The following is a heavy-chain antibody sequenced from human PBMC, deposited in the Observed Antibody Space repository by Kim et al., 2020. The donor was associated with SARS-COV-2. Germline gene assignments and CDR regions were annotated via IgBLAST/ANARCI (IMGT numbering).Heavy chain of an antibody. V-gene: IGHV3-48*03. D-gene: IGHD2-8*01. J-gene: IGHJ6*02. Sequence: GGSLRLSCAASGFTFSSYEMNWVRQAPGKGLEWVSYISSSGSTIYYADSVKGRFTISRDNAKNSLYLQMNSLRAEDTAVYYCARGLPYGVLMPMDVWGQGTTVTVSS. CDR2: ISSSGSTI. CDR3: ARGLPYGVLMPMDV. CDR1: GFTFSSYE.